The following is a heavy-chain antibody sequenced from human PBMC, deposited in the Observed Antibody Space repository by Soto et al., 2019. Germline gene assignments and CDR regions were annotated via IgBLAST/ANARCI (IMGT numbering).Heavy chain of an antibody. CDR1: GYTFTSCG. V-gene: IGHV1-18*01. D-gene: IGHD3-22*01. CDR3: ARVKMYYYDSSGYYLFSWFDP. CDR2: ISAYNGNT. Sequence: GASVKVSCKASGYTFTSCGIRWVRQAPGQGLEWMGWISAYNGNTNYAQKLQGRVTMTTDTSTSTAYMELRSLRSDDTAVYYCARVKMYYYDSSGYYLFSWFDPWGQGTLVTVSS. J-gene: IGHJ5*02.